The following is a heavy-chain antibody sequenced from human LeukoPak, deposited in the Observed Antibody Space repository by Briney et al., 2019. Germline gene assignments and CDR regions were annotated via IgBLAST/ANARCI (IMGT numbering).Heavy chain of an antibody. CDR2: IYTSGST. Sequence: SETLSLTCTVSGGSISSYYWSWIRQPAGKGLVWIGRIYTSGSTNYNPSLKSRVTMSVDTSKNQFSLKLSSVTAADTAVYYCARDYDFWSGYMDNWFDPWGQGTLVTVSS. CDR3: ARDYDFWSGYMDNWFDP. CDR1: GGSISSYY. D-gene: IGHD3-3*01. J-gene: IGHJ5*02. V-gene: IGHV4-4*07.